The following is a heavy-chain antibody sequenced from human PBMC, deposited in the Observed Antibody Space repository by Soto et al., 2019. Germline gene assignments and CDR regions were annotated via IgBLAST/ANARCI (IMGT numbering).Heavy chain of an antibody. V-gene: IGHV1-18*01. CDR2: ISAYNGNT. CDR3: ATDIRVAFDI. J-gene: IGHJ3*02. D-gene: IGHD3-3*01. Sequence: ASVKVSCKASGYTFTSYGISWVRQAPGQGLEWMGWISAYNGNTNYAQKLQGRVTMTEDTSTDTAYMELSSLRSEDTAVYYCATDIRVAFDIWGQGTMVTVSS. CDR1: GYTFTSYG.